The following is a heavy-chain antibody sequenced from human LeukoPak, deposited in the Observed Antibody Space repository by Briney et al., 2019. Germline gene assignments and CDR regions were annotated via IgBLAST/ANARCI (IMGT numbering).Heavy chain of an antibody. CDR3: TRPSYGSDY. D-gene: IGHD3-10*01. CDR2: IRSKANSYAT. Sequence: PGGSLRLSCAASGFTFSGSAMHRVRQASGKGLEWVGRIRSKANSYATAYAASVKGRFTISRDDSKNTAYLQMNSLKTEDTAVYYCTRPSYGSDYWGQGTLVTVSS. CDR1: GFTFSGSA. J-gene: IGHJ4*02. V-gene: IGHV3-73*01.